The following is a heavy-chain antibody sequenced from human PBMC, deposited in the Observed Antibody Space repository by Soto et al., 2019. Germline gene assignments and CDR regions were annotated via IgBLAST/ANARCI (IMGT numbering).Heavy chain of an antibody. CDR1: GDPSTDLG. J-gene: IGHJ5*02. CDR2: IDPRDSYT. CDR3: ARLYCSSSTCDSWFDP. Sequence: GVPPPISCPVVGDPSTDLGISWVRQMTGRGLEWMGRIDPRDSYTNYSPSFQGHVTISVDKSISTAYLQWGSLKASDTAMYYCARLYCSSSTCDSWFDPWGQGTLVTVSS. V-gene: IGHV5-10-1*01. D-gene: IGHD2-2*01.